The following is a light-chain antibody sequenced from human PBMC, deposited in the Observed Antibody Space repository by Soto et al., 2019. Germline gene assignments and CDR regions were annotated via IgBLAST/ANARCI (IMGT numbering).Light chain of an antibody. CDR2: EVN. Sequence: QSVLTQPASVSGSPGHSITISCTGTGSDIGSYKYVSWYQQHPGKAPKLIIFEVNNRPSGVSDRFSGSKSGNTASLIISGLQAEDEANYYCASYTSISSLGVFGTGTKVTV. CDR3: ASYTSISSLGV. V-gene: IGLV2-14*03. J-gene: IGLJ1*01. CDR1: GSDIGSYKY.